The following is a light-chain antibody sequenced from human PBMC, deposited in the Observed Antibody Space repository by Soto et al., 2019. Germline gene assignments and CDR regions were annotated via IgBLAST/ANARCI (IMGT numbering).Light chain of an antibody. CDR2: LAS. CDR1: QSDFSSN. J-gene: IGKJ1*01. V-gene: IGKV3-20*01. Sequence: EIVLTQSPGTLSLSPGERATLSCRACQSDFSSNLAWYQQKLGQAPRLLIYLASSRAAGIPDRFSGSGSGTDFTLTISRLEPEDFAVYYCQQYGSSPWTFGQGTKVEVK. CDR3: QQYGSSPWT.